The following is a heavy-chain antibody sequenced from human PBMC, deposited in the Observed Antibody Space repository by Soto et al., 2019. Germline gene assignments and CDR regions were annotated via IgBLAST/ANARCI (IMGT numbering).Heavy chain of an antibody. V-gene: IGHV3-23*01. Sequence: GGSLRLSCAASRFTFSSYAMSWVRQAPGKGLEWVSSISGGGNDAYYADSVKGRFTISRDNAKNSLYLQMNSLRDEDTAVYYCASEGTTDYGMDVWGQGTTVTVSS. CDR1: RFTFSSYA. CDR3: ASEGTTDYGMDV. D-gene: IGHD4-17*01. CDR2: ISGGGNDA. J-gene: IGHJ6*02.